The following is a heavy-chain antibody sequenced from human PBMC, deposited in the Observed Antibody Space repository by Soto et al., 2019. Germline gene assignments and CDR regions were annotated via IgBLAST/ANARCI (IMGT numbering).Heavy chain of an antibody. CDR3: ASRIAVAGAFDH. CDR1: GYTITNHA. V-gene: IGHV1-3*01. CDR2: INAGNGDT. D-gene: IGHD6-19*01. Sequence: ASVKVSCKASGYTITNHAMHWVRQAPGQRLEWMGWINAGNGDTKYSQKFQDRVTLIADTSANIVYMELSSLKSEDTAVYYCASRIAVAGAFDHWGQGTLVTVSS. J-gene: IGHJ4*02.